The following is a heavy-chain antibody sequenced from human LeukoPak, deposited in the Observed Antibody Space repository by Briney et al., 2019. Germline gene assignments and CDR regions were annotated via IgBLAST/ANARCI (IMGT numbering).Heavy chain of an antibody. CDR3: ARDSNGADY. Sequence: GRSLRLSCAASGFTFSSYAMTWVRQAPGKGLEWVSSIGSDGKTHYSESVKGRFVISRDNFGGMVFLQLNSLRVEDTALYYCARDSNGADYWGQGTLVTVSS. V-gene: IGHV3-23*01. CDR2: IGSDGKT. J-gene: IGHJ4*02. CDR1: GFTFSSYA.